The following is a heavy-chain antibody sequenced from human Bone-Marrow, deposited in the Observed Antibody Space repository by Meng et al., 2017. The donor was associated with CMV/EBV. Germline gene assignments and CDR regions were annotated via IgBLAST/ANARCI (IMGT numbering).Heavy chain of an antibody. CDR1: GFTFSSYW. J-gene: IGHJ4*02. CDR2: IKQDGSEK. CDR3: ARAPYSSGWSSY. Sequence: GESLKISCAASGFTFSSYWMSWVRQAPGKGLEWVANIKQDGSEKYYVVSVKGRFTISRDNAKNSLYLQMNSLRAEDTAVYYCARAPYSSGWSSYWGQGTLVTVSS. D-gene: IGHD6-19*01. V-gene: IGHV3-7*01.